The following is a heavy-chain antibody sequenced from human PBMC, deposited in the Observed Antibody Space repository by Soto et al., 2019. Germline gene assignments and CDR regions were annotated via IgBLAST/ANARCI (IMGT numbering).Heavy chain of an antibody. CDR3: ARGVGYYDPGDY. J-gene: IGHJ4*02. CDR2: IYYSGST. D-gene: IGHD3-22*01. CDR1: GGSISSGDYY. V-gene: IGHV4-30-4*01. Sequence: PSETLSLTCTVSGGSISSGDYYWSWIRQPPGKGLEWIGYIYYSGSTYYNPSLKSRATISVDTSKNQFSLKLSSVTAADTAVYYCARGVGYYDPGDYWGQGTLVTVSS.